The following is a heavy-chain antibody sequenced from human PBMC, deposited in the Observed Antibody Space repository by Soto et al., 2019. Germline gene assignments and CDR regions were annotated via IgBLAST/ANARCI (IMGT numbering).Heavy chain of an antibody. D-gene: IGHD4-17*01. Sequence: GGSLRLSCAASGFTFCSCAMHWVRQAPGKGLEWVAVISYDGSNKYYADSVKGRFTISRDNSKNTLYLQMNSLRAEDTAVYYCASQAANYGDYVSTFDYWGQGTLVTVSS. V-gene: IGHV3-30-3*01. J-gene: IGHJ4*02. CDR1: GFTFCSCA. CDR2: ISYDGSNK. CDR3: ASQAANYGDYVSTFDY.